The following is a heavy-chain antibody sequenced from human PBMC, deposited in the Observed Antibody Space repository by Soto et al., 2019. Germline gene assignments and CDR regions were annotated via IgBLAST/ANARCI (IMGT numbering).Heavy chain of an antibody. CDR1: GFSISGNY. CDR3: TSPLFGYYPVTKTSEC. D-gene: IGHD4-17*01. CDR2: IYSGDNA. J-gene: IGHJ4*02. Sequence: EVQLVESGGGLVQPGESLTLSCAASGFSISGNYMGWVRQAPGRGLEWVAIIYSGDNAHYVDSVRDRSTISRDNSKNTWYLQLNSRSAEDSAVYYCTSPLFGYYPVTKTSECWGQGALVTVSS. V-gene: IGHV3-66*01.